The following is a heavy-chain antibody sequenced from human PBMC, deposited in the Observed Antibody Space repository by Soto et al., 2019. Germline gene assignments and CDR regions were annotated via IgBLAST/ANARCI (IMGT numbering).Heavy chain of an antibody. D-gene: IGHD2-2*01. CDR3: ARGLVPAAIELLWSYWFDP. V-gene: IGHV1-8*01. CDR2: MNPNSGNT. J-gene: IGHJ5*02. CDR1: GYTFTSYD. Sequence: GASVKVSCKASGYTFTSYDINWVRQATGQGLEWMGWMNPNSGNTGYAQKFQGRVTMTRNTSISTAYMELSSLRSEDTAVYYCARGLVPAAIELLWSYWFDPWGQGTLVTVSS.